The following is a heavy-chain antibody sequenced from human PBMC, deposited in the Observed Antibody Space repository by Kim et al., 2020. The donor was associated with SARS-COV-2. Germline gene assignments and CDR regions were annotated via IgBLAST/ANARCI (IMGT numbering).Heavy chain of an antibody. Sequence: GGSLRLSCAASGFTFSSYGMHWVRQAPGKGLEWVAVISYDGSNKYYADSVKGRFTISRDNSKNTLYLQMNSLRAEDTAVYYCVSGLLWFGEFHAWFDPWGRGTLVTVSS. J-gene: IGHJ5*02. CDR3: VSGLLWFGEFHAWFDP. CDR2: ISYDGSNK. CDR1: GFTFSSYG. V-gene: IGHV3-30*03. D-gene: IGHD3-10*01.